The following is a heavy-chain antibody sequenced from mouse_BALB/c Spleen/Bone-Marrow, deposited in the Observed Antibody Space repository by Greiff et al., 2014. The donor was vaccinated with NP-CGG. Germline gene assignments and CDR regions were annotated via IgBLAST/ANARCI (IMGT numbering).Heavy chain of an antibody. CDR1: GYTFSNYW. CDR3: ARGYDYASFAY. CDR2: ILPGSGST. Sequence: VHLVESGAELMKPGASVKISCKAIGYTFSNYWIEWVKQRPGHGLEWIGEILPGSGSTHYIEKFKGKATSTADTSSNTAYMQLSSLTSEDSAVYYCARGYDYASFAYWGQGTLVTVSA. D-gene: IGHD2-4*01. J-gene: IGHJ3*01. V-gene: IGHV1-9*01.